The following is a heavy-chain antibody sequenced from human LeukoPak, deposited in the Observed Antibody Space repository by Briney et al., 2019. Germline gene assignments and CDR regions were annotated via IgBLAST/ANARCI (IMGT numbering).Heavy chain of an antibody. CDR1: GFTFSGYS. J-gene: IGHJ4*02. CDR2: INRISNII. V-gene: IGHV3-48*02. Sequence: GGSLRLSCAASGFTFSGYSMNWVRQAPGKGLEWVSYINRISNIIDYADSVKGRFTISTDNAKNSLYLQMNSLRDEDTAVYYCARVDGDGYNIPDYWSQGTLVTVSS. D-gene: IGHD5-24*01. CDR3: ARVDGDGYNIPDY.